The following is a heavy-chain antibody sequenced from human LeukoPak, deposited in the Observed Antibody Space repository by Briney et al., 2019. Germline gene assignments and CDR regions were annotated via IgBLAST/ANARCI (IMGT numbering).Heavy chain of an antibody. V-gene: IGHV4-59*08. D-gene: IGHD2-15*01. CDR1: GGSIRSYY. J-gene: IGHJ5*02. Sequence: SETLSLTCTVSGGSIRSYYGRCTRHPPAKRLEKIGYIYDSRGTLYNRSLKSRVTMAVDTPNNQFSLKLSSVTAADTAVYYCARHPDIDLIRDGFDPWGQGILVTVSS. CDR3: ARHPDIDLIRDGFDP. CDR2: IYDSRGT.